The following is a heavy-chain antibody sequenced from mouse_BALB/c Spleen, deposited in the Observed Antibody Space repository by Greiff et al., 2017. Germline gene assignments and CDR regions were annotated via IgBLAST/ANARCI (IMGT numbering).Heavy chain of an antibody. CDR1: GFTFSSYA. Sequence: EVQLVESGGGLVKPGGSLKLSCAASGFTFSSYAMSWVRQTPEKRLEWVATISSGGSYTYYPDSVKGRFTISRDNAKNTLYLQMSSLRSEDTAMYYCAREGYGFFDYWGQGTTLTVSS. CDR3: AREGYGFFDY. V-gene: IGHV5-9-3*01. J-gene: IGHJ2*01. D-gene: IGHD1-2*01. CDR2: ISSGGSYT.